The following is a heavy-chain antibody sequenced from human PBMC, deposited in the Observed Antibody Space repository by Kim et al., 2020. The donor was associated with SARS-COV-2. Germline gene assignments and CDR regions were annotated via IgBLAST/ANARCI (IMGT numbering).Heavy chain of an antibody. V-gene: IGHV4-39*01. CDR2: IYYSGST. CDR3: ARHGGATWYMDV. D-gene: IGHD1-26*01. Sequence: SETLSLTCTVSGGSISSSSYYWGWIRQPPGKGLEWIGSIYYSGSTYYNPSLKSRVTISVDTSKNQFSLKLSSVTAADTAVYYCARHGGATWYMDVWGKGTTVTVSS. CDR1: GGSISSSSYY. J-gene: IGHJ6*03.